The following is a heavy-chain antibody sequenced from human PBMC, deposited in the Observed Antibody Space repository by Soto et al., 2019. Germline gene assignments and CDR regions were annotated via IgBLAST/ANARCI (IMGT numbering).Heavy chain of an antibody. CDR1: GFTFSTYS. V-gene: IGHV3-48*02. Sequence: EVQLVEAGGGLVQPGGSLRLSCAASGFTFSTYSMNWGRQAPGKGLEWVSYISNTGGTRYYAASVKGRITISRDNAKNSRNQHLTSQKQEDTAGYYCARNSSAAARRGGMDVWGQGITVTVSS. J-gene: IGHJ6*02. D-gene: IGHD6-6*01. CDR2: ISNTGGTR. CDR3: ARNSSAAARRGGMDV.